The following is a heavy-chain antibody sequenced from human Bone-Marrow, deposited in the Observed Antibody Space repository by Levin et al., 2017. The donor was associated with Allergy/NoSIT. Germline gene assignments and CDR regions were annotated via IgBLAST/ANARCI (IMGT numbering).Heavy chain of an antibody. CDR1: GGSISSDY. CDR2: FYHGRST. D-gene: IGHD7-27*01. J-gene: IGHJ6*03. CDR3: TSLGPSSHYYYMDV. V-gene: IGHV4-4*09. Sequence: SETLSLTCTVSGGSISSDYWSWTRQSPGKGLEWIGYFYHGRSTKYNPSLKSRVTISIDTSRNQFSLKLTSVTAADTAVYYCTSLGPSSHYYYMDVWGKGTTVTVSS.